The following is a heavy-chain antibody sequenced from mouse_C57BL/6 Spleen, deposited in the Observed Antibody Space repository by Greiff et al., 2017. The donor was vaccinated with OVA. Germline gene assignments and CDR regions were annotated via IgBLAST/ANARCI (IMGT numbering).Heavy chain of an antibody. V-gene: IGHV1-39*01. CDR2: INPNYGTT. J-gene: IGHJ1*03. Sequence: EVQGVESGPELVKPGASVKISCKASGYSFTDYNMNWVKQSTGQSLEWIGVINPNYGTTSYNQKFKGKATLTVDQSSSTAYMQLNSLTSEDSAVYYCARGGSYWYFDVWGTGTTVTVSS. CDR1: GYSFTDYN. CDR3: ARGGSYWYFDV.